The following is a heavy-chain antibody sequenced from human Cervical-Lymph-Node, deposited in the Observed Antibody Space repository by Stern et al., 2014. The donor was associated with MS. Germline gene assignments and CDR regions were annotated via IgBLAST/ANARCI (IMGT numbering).Heavy chain of an antibody. V-gene: IGHV1-18*01. Sequence: VQLVQSGPEMKKPGASVKVSSKASGYTFLSYGLGWVRQAPGKGLEWMGWISGHNGNPNYAQKFQDRVNMTTDTSTNTAFMELRRLRSADTAVYYCARGEVYGFDIWGQGTVVTVSA. D-gene: IGHD5/OR15-5a*01. CDR2: ISGHNGNP. CDR1: GYTFLSYG. J-gene: IGHJ3*02. CDR3: ARGEVYGFDI.